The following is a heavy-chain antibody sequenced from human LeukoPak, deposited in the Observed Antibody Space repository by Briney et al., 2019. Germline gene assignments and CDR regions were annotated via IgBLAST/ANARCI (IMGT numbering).Heavy chain of an antibody. CDR3: SKLGLTTVPSNY. V-gene: IGHV3-23*01. D-gene: IGHD4-17*01. CDR1: GFTFSSYA. Sequence: PGGSLRLSCAASGFTFSSYAMSWVRQAPGKGLEWVSAISGSGGSTYYADSVKGRFTISRDTSRNTLYLQMNSLRADDTAVYYCSKLGLTTVPSNYWGQGALVTVSS. J-gene: IGHJ4*02. CDR2: ISGSGGST.